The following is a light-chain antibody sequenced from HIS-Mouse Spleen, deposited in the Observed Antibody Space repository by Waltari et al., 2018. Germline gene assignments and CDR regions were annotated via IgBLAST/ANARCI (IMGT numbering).Light chain of an antibody. CDR2: EDS. V-gene: IGLV3-10*01. CDR1: ALPKKI. Sequence: YELTQPPSVSVSPGQTARIPCPGEALPKKIAYWYSQKSGKAPVLGNYEDSKRPSGIPERFSGSSSGTMATLTISGAQVEDEADYYCYSTDSSGNHRVFGGGTKLTVL. CDR3: YSTDSSGNHRV. J-gene: IGLJ2*01.